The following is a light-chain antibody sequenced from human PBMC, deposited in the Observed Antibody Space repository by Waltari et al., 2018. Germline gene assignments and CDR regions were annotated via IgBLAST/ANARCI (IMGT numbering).Light chain of an antibody. CDR2: RNN. J-gene: IGLJ3*02. V-gene: IGLV1-47*01. CDR3: ATWDDSLSGWV. CDR1: SSNTGDNY. Sequence: QSVLTQLPSASGTPGQGVTISCSGSSSNTGDNYVYWYQQFPGTSPKLLIHRNNQRPSGVPDRFSGSKSGTSGFLVISGLRSEDEADYHCATWDDSLSGWVFGGGTKVTVL.